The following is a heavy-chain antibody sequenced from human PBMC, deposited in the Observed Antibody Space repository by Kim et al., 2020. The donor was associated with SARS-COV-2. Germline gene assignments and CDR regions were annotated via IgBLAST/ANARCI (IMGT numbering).Heavy chain of an antibody. V-gene: IGHV3-23*01. J-gene: IGHJ6*02. D-gene: IGHD3-22*01. CDR3: AKLPSKITMIVDYYYYGMDV. CDR1: GFTFSSYA. Sequence: GGSLRLSCAASGFTFSSYAMSWVRQAPGKGLEWVSAISGSGGSTYYADSVKGRFTISRDTSKNTLYLQMNSLRAEDTAVYYCAKLPSKITMIVDYYYYGMDVWGQGTTVTVSS. CDR2: ISGSGGST.